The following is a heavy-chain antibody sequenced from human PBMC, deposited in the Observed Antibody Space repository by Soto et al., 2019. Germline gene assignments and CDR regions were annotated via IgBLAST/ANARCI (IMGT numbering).Heavy chain of an antibody. CDR3: ASEAYNTN. CDR2: ISSSSSST. V-gene: IGHV3-48*01. J-gene: IGHJ4*02. D-gene: IGHD1-1*01. Sequence: EVQLVESGGGLVQPGGSLRLSCEASGFSFSSYSMNWVRQVPGKGLEWVSYISSSSSSTYYADSVKGRFTISRDNAKNSLSLQMNSQRAEDTAVYYCASEAYNTNWGQGTLVIVSS. CDR1: GFSFSSYS.